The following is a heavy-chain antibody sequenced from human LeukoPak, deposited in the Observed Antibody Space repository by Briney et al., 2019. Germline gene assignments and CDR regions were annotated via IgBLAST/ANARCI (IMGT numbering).Heavy chain of an antibody. J-gene: IGHJ4*02. Sequence: ASVKVSCKASGYTFTGYYMHWVRQAPGQGLDWMGWINPNSGGTNYAQKFQGRVTMTRDTSISTAYMELSRLRSDDTAVYYCARGRDGYNYDADYWGQGTLVTVSS. D-gene: IGHD5-24*01. CDR3: ARGRDGYNYDADY. CDR2: INPNSGGT. CDR1: GYTFTGYY. V-gene: IGHV1-2*02.